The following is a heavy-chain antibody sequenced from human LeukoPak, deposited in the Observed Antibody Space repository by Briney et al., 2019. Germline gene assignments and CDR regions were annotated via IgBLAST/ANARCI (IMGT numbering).Heavy chain of an antibody. CDR1: GGSISSYY. Sequence: SETLSLTRTVSGGSISSYYWSWIRQPAGKGLEWIGRIYNSGSTNYNPSLKSRVTISVDKSKNQFSLKLSSVTAADTAVYYCARMGRGSSWLLFDLWGRGTLVTVSS. CDR2: IYNSGST. D-gene: IGHD6-13*01. J-gene: IGHJ2*01. V-gene: IGHV4-4*07. CDR3: ARMGRGSSWLLFDL.